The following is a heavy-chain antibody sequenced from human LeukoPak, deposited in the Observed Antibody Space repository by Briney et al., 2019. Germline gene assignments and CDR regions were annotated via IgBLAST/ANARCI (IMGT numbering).Heavy chain of an antibody. CDR2: IYSGGST. J-gene: IGHJ5*02. CDR3: ARVDYYGSGSQENWFDP. CDR1: GFTFSSNY. Sequence: GGSLTLSCAASGFTFSSNYMSWVRQAPGKELEWVSVIYSGGSTYYADSVKGRFTISRDNSKNTLYLQMNSLRAEDTAVYYCARVDYYGSGSQENWFDPWGQGTLVTVSS. V-gene: IGHV3-53*01. D-gene: IGHD3-10*01.